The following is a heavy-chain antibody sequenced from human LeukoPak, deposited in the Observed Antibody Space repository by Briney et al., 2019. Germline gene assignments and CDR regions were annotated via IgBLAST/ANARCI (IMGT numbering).Heavy chain of an antibody. CDR1: GGSISSSSYY. J-gene: IGHJ4*02. V-gene: IGHV4-39*07. D-gene: IGHD3-9*01. Sequence: SETLSLTCTVSGGSISSSSYYWGWIRQPPGKGLEWIGSIYYSRSTYYNPSLKSRVTISVDTSKNQFSLKLSSVTAADTAVYYCAGQTYYDILTGYLEPPVRDYWGQGTLVTVSS. CDR2: IYYSRST. CDR3: AGQTYYDILTGYLEPPVRDY.